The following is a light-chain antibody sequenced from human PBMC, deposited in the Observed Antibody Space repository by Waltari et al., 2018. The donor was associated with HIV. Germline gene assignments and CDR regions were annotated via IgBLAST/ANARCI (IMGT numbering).Light chain of an antibody. CDR3: QQYNRWPWT. Sequence: ETLMTQSPATVSASPGEGVTLFCRASQTVGANVAWYKQKVGQAPRLLVFGASTRATAIPDRLHGSGSGTEFTLTINRLQSEDFGVYYCQQYNRWPWTFGQGTRVEV. V-gene: IGKV3-15*01. J-gene: IGKJ1*01. CDR2: GAS. CDR1: QTVGAN.